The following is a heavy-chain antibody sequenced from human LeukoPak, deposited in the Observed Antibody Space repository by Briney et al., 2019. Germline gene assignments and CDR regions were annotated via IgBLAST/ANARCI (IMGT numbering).Heavy chain of an antibody. D-gene: IGHD3-10*01. Sequence: PSETLSLTCTVSGYSISSGYYWGWIRQPPGKGLEWIGSIYHSGSTYYNPSLKSRVTISVDTSKNQFSLKLSSVTAADTAVYYCAINMVRGSSGECNDYWGQGTLVTVSS. CDR1: GYSISSGYY. CDR3: AINMVRGSSGECNDY. CDR2: IYHSGST. J-gene: IGHJ4*02. V-gene: IGHV4-38-2*02.